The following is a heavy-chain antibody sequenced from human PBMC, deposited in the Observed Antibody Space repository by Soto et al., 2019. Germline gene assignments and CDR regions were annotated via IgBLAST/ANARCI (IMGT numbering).Heavy chain of an antibody. J-gene: IGHJ6*02. Sequence: PGESLKISCKGSGYSFTIYWIGWVRQMPGKGLEWMGIIYPGDSDTRYSPSFQGQVTISADKSISTAYLQWSSLKASDTAMYYCARQSHQYYYDSSGFIRGHYYYGMDVWGQGTTVTVSS. D-gene: IGHD3-22*01. CDR1: GYSFTIYW. V-gene: IGHV5-51*01. CDR3: ARQSHQYYYDSSGFIRGHYYYGMDV. CDR2: IYPGDSDT.